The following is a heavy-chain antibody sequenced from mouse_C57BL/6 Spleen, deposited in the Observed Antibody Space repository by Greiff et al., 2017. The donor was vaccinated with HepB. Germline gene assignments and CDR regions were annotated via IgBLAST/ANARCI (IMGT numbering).Heavy chain of an antibody. Sequence: QVQLQQSGAELVKPGASVKISCKASGYAFTSYWMNWVKQRPGKGLEWIGQIYPGDGDTNYNRKFKGKATLTADKSSSIAYMQLSSLTSEHSAVYYCARDPTQGDWGQGTTLTVSS. J-gene: IGHJ2*01. CDR2: IYPGDGDT. CDR3: ARDPTQGD. CDR1: GYAFTSYW. D-gene: IGHD2-10*01. V-gene: IGHV1-80*01.